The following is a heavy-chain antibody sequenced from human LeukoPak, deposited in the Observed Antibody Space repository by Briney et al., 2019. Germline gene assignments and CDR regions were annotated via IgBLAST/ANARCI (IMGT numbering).Heavy chain of an antibody. Sequence: GGSLRLSCTASGLTFSTSGFNWVRQAPGNGLEWVASIGPTGSDRYHADSINGRFTISRDNANNFLYLQMNSLRAEDTAVYYCATETNGRHYDYWGQGTLLTVSS. CDR3: ATETNGRHYDY. V-gene: IGHV3-21*06. J-gene: IGHJ4*02. CDR1: GLTFSTSG. CDR2: IGPTGSDR. D-gene: IGHD1-14*01.